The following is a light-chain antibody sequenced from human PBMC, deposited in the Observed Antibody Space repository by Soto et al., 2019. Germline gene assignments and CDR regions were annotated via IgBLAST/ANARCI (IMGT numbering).Light chain of an antibody. CDR1: SSDVGGYDY. J-gene: IGLJ2*01. CDR3: SSYTSSSSVV. V-gene: IGLV2-14*01. Sequence: QSALTQPASVSGSPGQSNTISCTGTSSDVGGYDYVSWYHQQPGKAPKLMIYEVSYRPSGVSDRFSGSKSGNTASLTISGLQSEDEADYYCSSYTSSSSVVFGGGTKVTVL. CDR2: EVS.